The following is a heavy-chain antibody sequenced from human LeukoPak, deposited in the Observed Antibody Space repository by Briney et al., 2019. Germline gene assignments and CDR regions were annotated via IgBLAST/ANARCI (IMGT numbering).Heavy chain of an antibody. J-gene: IGHJ4*02. CDR3: ANHLGQTSGWDS. CDR1: GFTFSTYA. CDR2: FRSGGGGT. V-gene: IGHV3-23*01. Sequence: PGGSLRLSCAASGFTFSTYAMSWVRQAPGKGLEWVSTFRSGGGGTYYADPVKGRFTISRDSSTNTLSLQMFSLRAEDTALYYCANHLGQTSGWDSWGQGTLVTVSS. D-gene: IGHD6-19*01.